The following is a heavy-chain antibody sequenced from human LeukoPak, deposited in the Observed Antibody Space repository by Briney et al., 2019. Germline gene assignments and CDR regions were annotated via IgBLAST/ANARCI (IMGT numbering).Heavy chain of an antibody. V-gene: IGHV1-18*01. Sequence: ASVKVSCKASGYTFTDYGISWVRQAPGRGLEWMGWISAYNGNTNYPQKLQGRVTMTTDTSTSTAYMELRSLRSDDTAVYYCAREPYYYGSGTYYPFDYWGQGTLVTVSS. D-gene: IGHD3-10*01. J-gene: IGHJ4*02. CDR2: ISAYNGNT. CDR1: GYTFTDYG. CDR3: AREPYYYGSGTYYPFDY.